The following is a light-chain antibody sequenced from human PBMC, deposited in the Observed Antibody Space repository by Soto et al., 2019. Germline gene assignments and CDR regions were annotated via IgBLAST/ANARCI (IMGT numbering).Light chain of an antibody. CDR3: QHYDNSPWT. CDR2: GAS. CDR1: QSVRSGY. V-gene: IGKV3-20*01. J-gene: IGKJ1*01. Sequence: EIVLTQSPGTLSLSPGERATLSCRASQSVRSGYLAWYQQKPGQAPRLLIYGASSRATGIPDRFSGSGSGTDFTLIISRLEPEDFAVYYCQHYDNSPWTFGQGTKVEIK.